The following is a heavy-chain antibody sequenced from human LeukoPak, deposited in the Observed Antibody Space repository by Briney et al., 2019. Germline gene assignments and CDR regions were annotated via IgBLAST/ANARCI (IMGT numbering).Heavy chain of an antibody. V-gene: IGHV1-18*01. CDR2: ISAYNGNT. J-gene: IGHJ4*02. D-gene: IGHD4-17*01. CDR3: ARDKTVTTLPQYFDY. CDR1: GYTFTSYG. Sequence: RASVKVSCKASGYTFTSYGISWVRPAPGQGLEWMGWISAYNGNTNYAQKLQGRVTMTTDTSTSTAYMELRSLRSDDTAVYYCARDKTVTTLPQYFDYWGQGTLVTVSS.